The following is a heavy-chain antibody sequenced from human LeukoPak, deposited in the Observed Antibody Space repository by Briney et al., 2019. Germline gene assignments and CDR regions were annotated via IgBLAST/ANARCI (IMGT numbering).Heavy chain of an antibody. D-gene: IGHD2/OR15-2a*01. V-gene: IGHV3-7*05. CDR1: GYTFTSYG. Sequence: ASVKVSCKASGYTFTSYGISWVRQAPGQGLEWVANIKEDGSEKNYVDSVKGRFTISRDNAKNSLYLQMNSLRAEDTAVYYCARGGGRHVEYWGQGNLVTVSS. J-gene: IGHJ4*02. CDR3: ARGGGRHVEY. CDR2: IKEDGSEK.